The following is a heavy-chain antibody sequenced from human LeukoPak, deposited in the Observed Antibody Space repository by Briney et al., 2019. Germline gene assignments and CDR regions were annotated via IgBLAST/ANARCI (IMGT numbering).Heavy chain of an antibody. J-gene: IGHJ4*02. CDR2: IYYTGTT. CDR3: ARGANYDSSRY. Sequence: SETLSLTCTVSGGSISSSLYHWGWIRQSPGKNLEWLGSIYYTGTTHYNPSLKSRVTISVDTSKNQFSLKLSSVTAADTAVYYCARGANYDSSRYWGQGTLVTVSS. D-gene: IGHD3-22*01. CDR1: GGSISSSLYH. V-gene: IGHV4-39*07.